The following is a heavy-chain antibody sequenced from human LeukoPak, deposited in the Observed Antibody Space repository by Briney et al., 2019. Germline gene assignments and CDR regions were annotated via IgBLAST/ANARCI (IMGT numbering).Heavy chain of an antibody. CDR3: ARGHEDTAMVTHY. Sequence: ASVKVSCKASGYTFTGYYMHWVRQAPGQGLEWMGWINPNSGGTNYAQKFQGRVTMTRDTSTSTVYMELSSLRSEDTAVYYCARGHEDTAMVTHYWGQGTLVTVSS. CDR2: INPNSGGT. D-gene: IGHD5-18*01. V-gene: IGHV1-2*02. CDR1: GYTFTGYY. J-gene: IGHJ4*02.